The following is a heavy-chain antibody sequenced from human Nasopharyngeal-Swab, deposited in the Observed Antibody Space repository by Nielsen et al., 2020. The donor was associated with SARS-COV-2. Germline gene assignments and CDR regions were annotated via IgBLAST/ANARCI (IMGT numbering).Heavy chain of an antibody. J-gene: IGHJ6*02. D-gene: IGHD2-2*01. Sequence: WVRQAPGQGRYWMGRNKLNSGGTNNAQKFQGRVTMTWKTSISTAYLELSRLRSDDTAVYYCARERDGDIVVVPAAMRYYYYGMDVWGQGTTVTVSS. V-gene: IGHV1-2*06. CDR2: NKLNSGGT. CDR3: ARERDGDIVVVPAAMRYYYYGMDV.